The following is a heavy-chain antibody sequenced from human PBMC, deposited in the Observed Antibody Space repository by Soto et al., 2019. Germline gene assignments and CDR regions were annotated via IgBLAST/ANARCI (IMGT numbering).Heavy chain of an antibody. V-gene: IGHV4-34*01. J-gene: IGHJ5*02. Sequence: SETLSLTCAVYGGSFSGYYWSWIRQPPGKGLEWIGEINHSGSTNYNPSLKSRVTISVDTSKNQFSLKLSSVTAADTAVYYCARGGGKVVPARGWPNWFDPWGQGTLVTVSS. D-gene: IGHD2-2*01. CDR2: INHSGST. CDR3: ARGGGKVVPARGWPNWFDP. CDR1: GGSFSGYY.